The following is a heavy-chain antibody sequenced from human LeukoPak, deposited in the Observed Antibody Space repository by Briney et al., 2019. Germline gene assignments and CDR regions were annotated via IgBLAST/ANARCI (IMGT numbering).Heavy chain of an antibody. CDR2: ISSSSSYI. V-gene: IGHV3-21*01. J-gene: IGHJ4*02. Sequence: GGSLRLSCAASGFTFSSYSMNWVRQAPGKGLEWVSSISSSSSYIYYADSVKGRFTISRDNAKNSLYLQMNSLRAEDTAVYYCAREGDFDYYFDYWGQGTLVTVSS. CDR3: AREGDFDYYFDY. D-gene: IGHD3-16*01. CDR1: GFTFSSYS.